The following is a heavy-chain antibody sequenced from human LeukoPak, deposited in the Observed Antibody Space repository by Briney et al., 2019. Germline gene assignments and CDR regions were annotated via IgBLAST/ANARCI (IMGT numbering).Heavy chain of an antibody. V-gene: IGHV3-74*01. D-gene: IGHD3-22*01. CDR3: AREGDRYYYDSSGYSARNAFDI. Sequence: GGSLRLSCAASGFAFDKHAMTWVRQAPGKGLEWVSRINSDGSSTSYADSVKGRFTISRDNAKNTLYLQMNSLRAEDTAVYYCAREGDRYYYDSSGYSARNAFDIWGQGTMVTVSS. J-gene: IGHJ3*02. CDR1: GFAFDKHA. CDR2: INSDGSST.